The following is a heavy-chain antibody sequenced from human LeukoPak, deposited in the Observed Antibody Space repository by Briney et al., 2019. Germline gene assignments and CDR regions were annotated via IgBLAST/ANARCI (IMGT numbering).Heavy chain of an antibody. V-gene: IGHV3-23*01. CDR2: IIGSGGYT. CDR1: GFTFSSYA. CDR3: VKLRGIYLDFDY. Sequence: PGGSLRLSCAASGFTFSSYAMSWARQAPGKGLEWVSAIIGSGGYTYYADSVKGRFTISRDNSKNTLSLQMDSLRAEDTAVYYCVKLRGIYLDFDYWGQGTLVTVSS. J-gene: IGHJ4*02. D-gene: IGHD1-26*01.